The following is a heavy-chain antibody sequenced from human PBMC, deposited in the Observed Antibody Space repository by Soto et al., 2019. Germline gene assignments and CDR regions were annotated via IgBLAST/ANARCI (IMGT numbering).Heavy chain of an antibody. CDR2: IIPIFGTA. D-gene: IGHD6-6*01. J-gene: IGHJ5*02. Sequence: APGQGLEWMGGIIPIFGTANYAQKFQGRVTITADESTSTAYMELSSLRSEDTAVYYCARDSELAPLLWFDPWGQGTLVTVSS. V-gene: IGHV1-69*01. CDR3: ARDSELAPLLWFDP.